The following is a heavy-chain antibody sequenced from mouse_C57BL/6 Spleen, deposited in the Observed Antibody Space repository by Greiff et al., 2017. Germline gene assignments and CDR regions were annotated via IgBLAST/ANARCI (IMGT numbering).Heavy chain of an antibody. V-gene: IGHV1-50*01. CDR3: ARRLDYFDY. J-gene: IGHJ2*01. CDR2: TDPSDIYT. D-gene: IGHD3-2*02. Sequence: LHFQQPGVAFVKPRTPVILSSLAPGYPFPGYWMQWVKHRPGQGLEWIGETDPSDIYTNYNQKFKGKATLTVDPSPSTAYMQLSSLTTEDSAAHYCARRLDYFDYWGQGTTLTVSS. CDR1: GYPFPGYW.